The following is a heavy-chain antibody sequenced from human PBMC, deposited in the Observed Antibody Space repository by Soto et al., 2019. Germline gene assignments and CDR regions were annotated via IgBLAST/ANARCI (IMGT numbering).Heavy chain of an antibody. V-gene: IGHV1-69*12. CDR2: IIPIFGTA. J-gene: IGHJ4*02. D-gene: IGHD4-4*01. CDR1: GGTFSSYA. CDR3: ARDGGVYDYSPFDY. Sequence: QVQLVQSGAEVKKPGSSVKVSCKASGGTFSSYAISWVRQAPGQGLEWVGGIIPIFGTANYAQKFQGRVTITADASTSTAYVELSSLRSEDTAVYYCARDGGVYDYSPFDYWGQGALVPVSS.